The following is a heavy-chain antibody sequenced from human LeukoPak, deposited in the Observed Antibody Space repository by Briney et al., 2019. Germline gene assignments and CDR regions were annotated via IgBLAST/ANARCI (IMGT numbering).Heavy chain of an antibody. V-gene: IGHV3-30*03. J-gene: IGHJ3*02. CDR3: ARPSRTYWAAAHLLNAFDI. CDR2: ISYDGSNK. Sequence: GRSLRLSCAASGFTFSSYGMHWVRQAPGKGLEWVAVISYDGSNKYYADSVKGRFTISRDNSKNTLYLQMNSLRAEDTAVYYCARPSRTYWAAAHLLNAFDIWGQGTMVTVSS. CDR1: GFTFSSYG. D-gene: IGHD2-2*01.